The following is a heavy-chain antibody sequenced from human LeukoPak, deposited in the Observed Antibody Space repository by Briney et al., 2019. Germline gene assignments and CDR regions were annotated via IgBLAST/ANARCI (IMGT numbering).Heavy chain of an antibody. J-gene: IGHJ4*02. V-gene: IGHV4-39*01. Sequence: SETLSLTCTVSGYSISSPTYYWAWIRQPPGKGLEDIVSILYTGSTYYNPSLKSRVTISVDTSGNQFSVKLTSVTAPDTAVYYCASLYGSGSYSFDYWGQGTLVTVSS. CDR1: GYSISSPTYY. CDR3: ASLYGSGSYSFDY. CDR2: ILYTGST. D-gene: IGHD3-10*01.